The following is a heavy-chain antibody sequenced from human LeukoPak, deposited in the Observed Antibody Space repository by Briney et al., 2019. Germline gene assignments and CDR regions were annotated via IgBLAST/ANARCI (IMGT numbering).Heavy chain of an antibody. CDR1: GGSISSYY. D-gene: IGHD4-23*01. CDR2: IYTSGST. Sequence: SETLSLTCTISGGSISSYYWSWIRQPAGKGLEWIGHIYTSGSTSYNPSLKSRVTMSVDTSKNQFSLKLSSLTAADTAVYYCARSPSTKTVGNYFDYWGQGTLVTVSS. J-gene: IGHJ4*02. V-gene: IGHV4-4*07. CDR3: ARSPSTKTVGNYFDY.